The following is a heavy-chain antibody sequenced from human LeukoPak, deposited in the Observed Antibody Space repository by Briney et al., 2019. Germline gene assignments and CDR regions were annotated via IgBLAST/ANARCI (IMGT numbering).Heavy chain of an antibody. CDR3: ATAPGYCSSTSCPPDY. J-gene: IGHJ4*02. V-gene: IGHV4-38-2*01. CDR1: GYSISSGYY. CDR2: IYHSGST. Sequence: SETLSLTCAVSGYSISSGYYWGWIRQPPGKGLEWTGSIYHSGSTYYNPSLKSRVTISVDTSKNQFSLKLSSVTAADTAVYYCATAPGYCSSTSCPPDYWGQGTLVTVSS. D-gene: IGHD2-2*01.